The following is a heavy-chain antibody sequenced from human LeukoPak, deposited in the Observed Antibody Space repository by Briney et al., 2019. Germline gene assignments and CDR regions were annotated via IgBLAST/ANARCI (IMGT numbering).Heavy chain of an antibody. CDR3: ARDASPFDY. Sequence: GASVKVSCKASGYTFIGYYIHWVRQAPGQGLEWMGWINPNSGGTNYEEKFQGRVTMTRDTSISTAYMELSRLRSDDMAVYYCARDASPFDYWGQGTLVTVSS. V-gene: IGHV1-2*02. J-gene: IGHJ4*02. CDR2: INPNSGGT. CDR1: GYTFIGYY.